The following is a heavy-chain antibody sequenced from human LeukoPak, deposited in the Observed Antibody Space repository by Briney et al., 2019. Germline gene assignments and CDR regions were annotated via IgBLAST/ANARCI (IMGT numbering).Heavy chain of an antibody. D-gene: IGHD2-15*01. CDR1: GYTFTSYD. CDR3: ARGRNIAVVVAATPLGY. V-gene: IGHV1-8*01. CDR2: MNPNSGNT. J-gene: IGHJ4*02. Sequence: ASVKVSCKASGYTFTSYDINWVRQATGQGLEWMGWMNPNSGNTGYAQKFQGRVTMTRNTSISTAYMELSSLRSEDTAVYYCARGRNIAVVVAATPLGYWGQGTLVTVSS.